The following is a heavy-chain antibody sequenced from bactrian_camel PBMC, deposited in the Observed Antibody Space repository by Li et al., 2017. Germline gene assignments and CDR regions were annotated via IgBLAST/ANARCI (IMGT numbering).Heavy chain of an antibody. CDR2: AGTRSGST. J-gene: IGHJ4*01. CDR1: GYTDSTSW. V-gene: IGHV3S1*01. CDR3: AARDGNLHLGPVLREEVYDY. Sequence: LVESGGGSVQAGGSLRLSCTASGYTDSTSWMCWIRQAPGKEREGVACAGTRSGSTRYVDSVKGRFTISLDKSKATLYLQMNSLKPEDTAMYYCAARDGNLHLGPVLREEVYDYWGQGTQVTVS. D-gene: IGHD3*01.